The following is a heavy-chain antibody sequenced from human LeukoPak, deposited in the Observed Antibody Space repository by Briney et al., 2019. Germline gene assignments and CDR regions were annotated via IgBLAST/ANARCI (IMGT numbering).Heavy chain of an antibody. Sequence: SESLSLTCTVSGGSISGYYWSWIRQPAGKGLEWIGRIYSSGSTNYNPSLKSRVTMSVDTSKNQFSLNLSSVTAADTAVYYCARGDSTNQDGDYYGLDVWGQGTTVTVSS. CDR2: IYSSGST. D-gene: IGHD5/OR15-5a*01. J-gene: IGHJ6*02. V-gene: IGHV4-4*07. CDR3: ARGDSTNQDGDYYGLDV. CDR1: GGSISGYY.